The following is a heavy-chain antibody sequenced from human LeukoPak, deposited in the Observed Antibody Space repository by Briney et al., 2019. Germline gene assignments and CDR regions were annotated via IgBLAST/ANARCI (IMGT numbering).Heavy chain of an antibody. V-gene: IGHV3-11*05. CDR2: ISGSSIYT. D-gene: IGHD3-22*01. CDR1: GFTFRTYA. Sequence: GGSLRLSCTASGFTFRTYAMTWIRQAPGKGLEWVSYISGSSIYTRYADSVKGRFTISRDNAKNSLYLQMNSLRAEDTALYYCVRDISGYYFDYWGQGTLVTVSS. J-gene: IGHJ4*02. CDR3: VRDISGYYFDY.